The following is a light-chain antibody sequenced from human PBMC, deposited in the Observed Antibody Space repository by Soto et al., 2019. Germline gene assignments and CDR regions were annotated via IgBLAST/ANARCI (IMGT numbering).Light chain of an antibody. CDR2: GAS. J-gene: IGKJ5*01. Sequence: TQSPGTLSLSPGERATLSCRAVQSVTSIYLAWYQQKPGQAPRLLIYGASTRATGIPARFSGSGSGTDFTLTISSLEPEDFAVYYCQQRSSWPPTFGQGTRLEIK. CDR1: QSVTSIY. CDR3: QQRSSWPPT. V-gene: IGKV3D-20*02.